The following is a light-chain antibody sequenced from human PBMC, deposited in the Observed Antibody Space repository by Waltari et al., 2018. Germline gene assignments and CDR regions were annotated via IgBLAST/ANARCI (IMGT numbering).Light chain of an antibody. CDR3: QQYYSTPFT. CDR2: GAY. V-gene: IGKV4-1*01. CDR1: LSILHSSENKNQ. J-gene: IGKJ3*01. Sequence: IVMTQSPDSLSVSLGERATIKCKFCLSILHSSENKNQLGWYQQKPGQSPKLLIYGAYTRESGVPDRFSGSGSGTDFTLTISSLQTEDVAVYYCQQYYSTPFTFGPGTKVDIK.